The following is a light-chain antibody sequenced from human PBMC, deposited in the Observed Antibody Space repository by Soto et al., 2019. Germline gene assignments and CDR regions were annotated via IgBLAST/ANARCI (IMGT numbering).Light chain of an antibody. V-gene: IGKV3-11*01. J-gene: IGKJ4*01. Sequence: EVVLTQSPVTLSLSPGERATLSCRASQSVTTFLAWYQQKPGQAPRLLIYDASKRATGIPARFSGSGSGTDFTLTISSLEPEDCAVYYCQQRTNWPLTFGGGTKVEIK. CDR2: DAS. CDR1: QSVTTF. CDR3: QQRTNWPLT.